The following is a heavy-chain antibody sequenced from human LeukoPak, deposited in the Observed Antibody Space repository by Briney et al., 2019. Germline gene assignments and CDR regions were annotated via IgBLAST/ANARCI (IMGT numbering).Heavy chain of an antibody. V-gene: IGHV4-39*01. J-gene: IGHJ4*02. D-gene: IGHD3-9*01. Sequence: PSETLSLTCTVSGGTISSTSYCWGWIRQPPGKGPEWIGSVYYTESTSYNPSLKRRVTTTVDTSKNQFSLKLSPVTAADAAVYYCAPAPSLGIILLHVALFDYWGQGTLVTVPS. CDR3: APAPSLGIILLHVALFDY. CDR1: GGTISSTSYC. CDR2: VYYTEST.